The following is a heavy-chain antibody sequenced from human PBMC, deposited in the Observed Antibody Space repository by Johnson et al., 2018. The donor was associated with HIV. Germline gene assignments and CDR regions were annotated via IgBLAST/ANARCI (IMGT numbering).Heavy chain of an antibody. D-gene: IGHD3-22*01. J-gene: IGHJ3*02. Sequence: VQLVESGGGLVKPGGSLRLSCAASGFTFSDYYMSWIRQAPGKGLEWVSGISGSGGSTYYADSVKGRCTISRDNSKNTLFPQMDSLKTEDTAVYYCTRGWKHELPVYDSRGYGDAFDIWGQGTMVTVSS. CDR3: TRGWKHELPVYDSRGYGDAFDI. CDR1: GFTFSDYY. V-gene: IGHV3-23*04. CDR2: ISGSGGST.